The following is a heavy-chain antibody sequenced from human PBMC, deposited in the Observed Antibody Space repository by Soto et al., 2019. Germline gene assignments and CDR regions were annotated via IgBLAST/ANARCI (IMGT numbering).Heavy chain of an antibody. Sequence: PGESLKISCQGSGYSFTSYWIGWVRQMPGKGLELMGIIYPGDSDTRYSPSFQGQVTISADKSISTAYLQWSSLKASDTAMYYCERQRIEYSSSSGGTSVYCYGMDVWGQGTTVTVSS. CDR1: GYSFTSYW. D-gene: IGHD6-6*01. CDR2: IYPGDSDT. J-gene: IGHJ6*02. CDR3: ERQRIEYSSSSGGTSVYCYGMDV. V-gene: IGHV5-51*01.